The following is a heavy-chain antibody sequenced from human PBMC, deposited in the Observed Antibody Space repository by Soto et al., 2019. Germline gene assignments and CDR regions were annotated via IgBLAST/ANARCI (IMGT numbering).Heavy chain of an antibody. D-gene: IGHD3-22*01. CDR3: DSSGYFHAFDI. CDR1: GYTFTSSG. CDR2: ISTDNGNT. J-gene: IGHJ3*02. Sequence: ASVKVSRKASGYTFTSSGISWVRQAPGQGLEWMGWISTDNGNTKYAQHLQGRVSMTTDTSTSTAYMDLRSLRSDDTAVYYYDSSGYFHAFDIWGQGTMVTVSS. V-gene: IGHV1-18*01.